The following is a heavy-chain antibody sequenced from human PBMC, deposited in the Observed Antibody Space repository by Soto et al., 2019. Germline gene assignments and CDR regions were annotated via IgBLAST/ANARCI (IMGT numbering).Heavy chain of an antibody. CDR3: TTRAEDSSGWYFHCDY. CDR1: GFTFSNAW. CDR2: IKSKTDGGTT. V-gene: IGHV3-15*07. Sequence: LRLSCAASGFTFSNAWMNWVRQAPGKGLEWVGRIKSKTDGGTTEYAAPVKGRFTISRDDSKNTLYLQMNSLKTEDTAVYYCTTRAEDSSGWYFHCDYWGQGTLVTVSS. J-gene: IGHJ4*02. D-gene: IGHD6-19*01.